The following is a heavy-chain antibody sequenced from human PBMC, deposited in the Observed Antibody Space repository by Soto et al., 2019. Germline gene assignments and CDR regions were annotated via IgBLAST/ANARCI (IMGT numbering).Heavy chain of an antibody. D-gene: IGHD2-2*01. CDR1: GCSICSSSYY. J-gene: IGHJ3*02. Sequence: AETLSLTCTVSGCSICSSSYYWGWIRQPPGKGLEWIGSIYYSGSTYYNPSLKSRVTISVDTSKNQFSLKLSSVTAADTAVYYCASIYYSSTSCYYLADAFDIWGQGTMVTVSS. CDR3: ASIYYSSTSCYYLADAFDI. CDR2: IYYSGST. V-gene: IGHV4-39*01.